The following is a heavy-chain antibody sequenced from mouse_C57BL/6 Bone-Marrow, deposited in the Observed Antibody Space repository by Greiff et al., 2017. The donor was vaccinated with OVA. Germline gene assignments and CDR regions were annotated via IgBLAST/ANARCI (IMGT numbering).Heavy chain of an antibody. CDR1: GYSITSGYY. D-gene: IGHD1-1*02. Sequence: VQLKESGPGLVKPSQSLSLTCSVTGYSITSGYYWNWIRQFPENKLEWMGYISYDGSNNYNPSLKNRISITRDTSKNQFFLKLNSVTTEDTATYYCARYYGDAMDYWGQGTSVTVSS. CDR2: ISYDGSN. V-gene: IGHV3-6*01. CDR3: ARYYGDAMDY. J-gene: IGHJ4*01.